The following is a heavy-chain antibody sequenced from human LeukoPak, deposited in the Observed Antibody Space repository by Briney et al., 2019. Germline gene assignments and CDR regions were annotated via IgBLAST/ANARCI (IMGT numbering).Heavy chain of an antibody. CDR3: ARAANWLNGFDN. CDR1: GGSINSYY. CDR2: IYYSGST. D-gene: IGHD7-27*01. J-gene: IGHJ3*02. V-gene: IGHV4-59*01. Sequence: PSETLSLTCTVSGGSINSYYWSWIRQPPGKGLEWIGYIYYSGSTDYNPSLRSRVTISVDTSKTQFSLKLRSVTPADTAVYYCARAANWLNGFDNWGQGTMVTVSS.